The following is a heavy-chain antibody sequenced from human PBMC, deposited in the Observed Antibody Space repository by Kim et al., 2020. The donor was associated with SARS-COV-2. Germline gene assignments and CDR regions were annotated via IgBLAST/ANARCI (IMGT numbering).Heavy chain of an antibody. CDR3: ATETALLESLWDD. V-gene: IGHV1-69*04. D-gene: IGHD3-3*01. Sequence: SVKVSCKASGNTFNKFAISWVRQTPGQGLEWMGKINPTLGVTDYAEKFQGRVTITADTSTNTVYMELSSLRSEDTAVYYCATETALLESLWDDWGQGAL. CDR2: INPTLGVT. J-gene: IGHJ4*02. CDR1: GNTFNKFA.